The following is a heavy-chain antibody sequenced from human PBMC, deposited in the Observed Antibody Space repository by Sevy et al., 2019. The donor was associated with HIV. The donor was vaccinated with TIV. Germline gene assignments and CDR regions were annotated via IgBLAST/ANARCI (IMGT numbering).Heavy chain of an antibody. Sequence: AAVKVSCKASGGTFSSYGISWVRQAPGQGLEWMGGIIPILGTVNYAQKFQGRVTITADESTKTAYMELSSLRSEDTAVYYCARGGGYGWYYFDYWGQETPVTVSS. CDR1: GGTFSSYG. V-gene: IGHV1-69*13. J-gene: IGHJ4*02. D-gene: IGHD6-19*01. CDR3: ARGGGYGWYYFDY. CDR2: IIPILGTV.